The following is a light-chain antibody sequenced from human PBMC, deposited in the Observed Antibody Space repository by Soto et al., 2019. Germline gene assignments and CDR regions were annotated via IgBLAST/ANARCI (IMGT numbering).Light chain of an antibody. J-gene: IGKJ1*01. CDR2: AAS. V-gene: IGKV1-39*01. CDR1: QSISSY. CDR3: QQYNNRPRT. Sequence: DIQMTQSPSSLSASVADRVTITCRASQSISSYLNWYQQKPGKAPKLLIYAASSLQSRVPSSFSGSGSGTEFTLTISSLQSEDFAVYYCQQYNNRPRTFGQGTKVDIK.